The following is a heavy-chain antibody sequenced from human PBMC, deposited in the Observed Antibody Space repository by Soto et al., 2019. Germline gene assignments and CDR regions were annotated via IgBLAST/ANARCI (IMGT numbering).Heavy chain of an antibody. CDR2: INYIGGNT. Sequence: EVQLLESGGDLVQPGGSLRLSCAASGFTFSNYAMTWVRQAPGKGLEWVSTINYIGGNTYYADSVKGRFTISRDNSKNTLFLQMNSLRAEDTAVYYCAKYSFGVDYYFDYWGQGTLVTVSS. V-gene: IGHV3-23*01. CDR1: GFTFSNYA. J-gene: IGHJ4*02. CDR3: AKYSFGVDYYFDY. D-gene: IGHD3-3*01.